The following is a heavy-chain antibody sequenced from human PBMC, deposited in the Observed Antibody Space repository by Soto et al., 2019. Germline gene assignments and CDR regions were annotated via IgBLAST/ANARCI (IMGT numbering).Heavy chain of an antibody. D-gene: IGHD2-15*01. V-gene: IGHV4-59*01. CDR1: GGSISSYY. Sequence: SETLSLTCTVSGGSISSYYWSWIRQPPGKGLEWIGYIYYSGSTNYNPSLKSRVTISVDTSKNQFSLKLSSVTAADTAVYYCARGSGCSGGSCYYSLYYYYYYMDVWGKGTTVT. J-gene: IGHJ6*03. CDR2: IYYSGST. CDR3: ARGSGCSGGSCYYSLYYYYYYMDV.